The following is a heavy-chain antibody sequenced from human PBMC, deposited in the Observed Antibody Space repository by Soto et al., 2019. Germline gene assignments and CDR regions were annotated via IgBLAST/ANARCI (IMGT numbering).Heavy chain of an antibody. J-gene: IGHJ4*02. V-gene: IGHV4-59*01. CDR2: MYYSGNT. Sequence: SETLSLTCTVSGGSITNYYWSWIRQPPGKRLEYIGYMYYSGNTHYNPSLKSRVTISGDASKNQFSLKLRSVTAADTAVYYCVGGLSEWGRIGFWGQGTLVTVSS. CDR1: GGSITNYY. D-gene: IGHD3-3*01. CDR3: VGGLSEWGRIGF.